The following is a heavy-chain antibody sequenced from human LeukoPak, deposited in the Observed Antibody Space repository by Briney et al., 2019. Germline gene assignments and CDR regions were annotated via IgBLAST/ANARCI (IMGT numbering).Heavy chain of an antibody. J-gene: IGHJ2*01. CDR2: IGWNSGTI. V-gene: IGHV3-9*01. CDR3: AKDMSSGGGWFNWYFDL. D-gene: IGHD6-19*01. CDR1: GFTFDDYA. Sequence: GGSLRLSCAASGFTFDDYAMHWVRHVPGKGLEWVSGIGWNSGTIDYADSVKGRFTISRDNAKNSLYLQMTSLRPEDTAFYYCAKDMSSGGGWFNWYFDLWGRGTLVTVSS.